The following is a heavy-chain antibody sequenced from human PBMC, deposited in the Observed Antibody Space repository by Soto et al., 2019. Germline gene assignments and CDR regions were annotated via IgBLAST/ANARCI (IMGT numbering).Heavy chain of an antibody. CDR1: GFSLSTSGVG. D-gene: IGHD6-6*01. CDR3: AHSRGGIAARRTWGMDV. Sequence: KESGPTLVKPTQTLTLTCTFSGFSLSTSGVGVGWIRQPPGKALEWLALIYWNDDKRYSPSLKSRLTITKDTSKNQVVLTMTNMDPVDTATYYCAHSRGGIAARRTWGMDVWGQGTTVTVSS. CDR2: IYWNDDK. V-gene: IGHV2-5*01. J-gene: IGHJ6*02.